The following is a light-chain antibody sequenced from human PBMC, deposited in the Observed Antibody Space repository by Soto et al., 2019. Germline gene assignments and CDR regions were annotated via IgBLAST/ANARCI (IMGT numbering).Light chain of an antibody. CDR3: QQYNDIRT. CDR2: DAS. J-gene: IGKJ1*01. CDR1: QSISSW. V-gene: IGKV1-5*01. Sequence: EMQMTQSPSTLSGSVGDRVTLTCRASQSISSWLAWYQQKPGTAPKLLIYDASDLGSGVPSRFSGSGSGTEFTLTIRSLKPDDFATYYCQQYNDIRTFGQGTQLEIK.